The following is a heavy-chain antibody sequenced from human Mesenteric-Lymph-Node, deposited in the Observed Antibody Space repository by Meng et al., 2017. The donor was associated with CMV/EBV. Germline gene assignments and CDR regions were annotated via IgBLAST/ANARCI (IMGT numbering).Heavy chain of an antibody. D-gene: IGHD5-24*01. J-gene: IGHJ5*02. CDR2: INHSGST. Sequence: GSLRLSCAVYGGSFSGYNWSWIRQPPGKGLEWIGEINHSGSTNYNPSRKSRVTISVDTSKNQCSLKLSAVTAADTAVYYCARPEKLMGWFDPWGQGTLVTVSS. CDR1: GGSFSGYN. V-gene: IGHV4-34*01. CDR3: ARPEKLMGWFDP.